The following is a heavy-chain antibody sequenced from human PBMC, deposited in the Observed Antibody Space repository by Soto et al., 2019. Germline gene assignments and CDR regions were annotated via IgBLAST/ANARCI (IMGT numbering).Heavy chain of an antibody. CDR2: IWYDGSNK. D-gene: IGHD3-22*01. V-gene: IGHV3-33*01. J-gene: IGHJ3*02. CDR1: GFTFSSYG. CDR3: ARPLLYYDSSGYYLAGAFDI. Sequence: GGSLRLSCVASGFTFSSYGMHWVRQAPGEGLEWVAVIWYDGSNKYYADSVKGRFTISRDNSKNTLYLQMNSLRAEDTAVYYCARPLLYYDSSGYYLAGAFDIWGQGTMVTVSS.